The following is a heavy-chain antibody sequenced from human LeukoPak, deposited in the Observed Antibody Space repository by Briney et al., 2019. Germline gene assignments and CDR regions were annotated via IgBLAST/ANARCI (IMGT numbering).Heavy chain of an antibody. V-gene: IGHV1-8*03. CDR3: ARGYDSSGYYYSYYYYYYMDV. D-gene: IGHD3-22*01. CDR1: GYTFTSYD. CDR2: MNPNSGNT. J-gene: IGHJ6*03. Sequence: ASVTVSCKASGYTFTSYDINWVRQAPGQGLEGMGWMNPNSGNTGYAQKFQGRVTITRNTSISTAYMELSSLRSEDTAVYYCARGYDSSGYYYSYYYYYYMDVWGKGTTVTVSS.